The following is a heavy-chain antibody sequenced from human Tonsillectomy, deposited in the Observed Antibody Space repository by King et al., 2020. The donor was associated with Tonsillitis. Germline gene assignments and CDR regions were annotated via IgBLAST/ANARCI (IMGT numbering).Heavy chain of an antibody. D-gene: IGHD6-6*01. J-gene: IGHJ6*03. Sequence: VQLVESGGGLVQPGGSLRLSCAASGFTFNTYAMSWVRQAPGKVLECVSPISGSGEHTYYADSVKGRFTISRDNSKNTLYLQMNSLRAEDTAVYYCAKKEYGDYDSDMDVWGKGTTVT. CDR2: ISGSGEHT. CDR1: GFTFNTYA. CDR3: AKKEYGDYDSDMDV. V-gene: IGHV3-23*04.